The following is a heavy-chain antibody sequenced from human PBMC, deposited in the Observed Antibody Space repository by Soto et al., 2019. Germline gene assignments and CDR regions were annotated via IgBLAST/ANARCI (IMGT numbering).Heavy chain of an antibody. CDR2: IIPIIGIA. CDR3: ASSEYCGGDCYYYYYHMDV. J-gene: IGHJ6*03. Sequence: ASVKVSCKASGGTFSSYTISWVRQAPVQGLEWMGRIIPIIGIANYAQKFQGIVTITADKSTSTAYMELSSLRSEDTAVYYCASSEYCGGDCYYYYYHMDVWGKGTSVTVSS. CDR1: GGTFSSYT. D-gene: IGHD2-21*02. V-gene: IGHV1-69*02.